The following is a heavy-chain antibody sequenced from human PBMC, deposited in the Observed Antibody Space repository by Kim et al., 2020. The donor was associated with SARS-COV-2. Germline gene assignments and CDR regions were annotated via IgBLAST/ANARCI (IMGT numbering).Heavy chain of an antibody. V-gene: IGHV4-4*07. CDR2: IYTSGST. CDR3: ARDGGQQLVRDYYYGMDV. D-gene: IGHD6-6*01. CDR1: GGSISSYY. J-gene: IGHJ6*02. Sequence: SETLSLTCTVSGGSISSYYWSWIRQPAGKGLEWIGRIYTSGSTNYNPSLKSRVTMSVDTSKNQFSLKLSSVTAADTAVYYCARDGGQQLVRDYYYGMDVWGQGTTVTVSS.